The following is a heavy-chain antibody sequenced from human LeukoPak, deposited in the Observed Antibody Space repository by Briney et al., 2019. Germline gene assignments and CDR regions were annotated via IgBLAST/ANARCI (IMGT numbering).Heavy chain of an antibody. CDR3: AKKLAGGFDAPLDS. J-gene: IGHJ4*02. V-gene: IGHV3-23*01. Sequence: GGSLRPSCAASGFTFSSYAMSWVRQAPGKGLEWVSAISGSGGSTYYADSVKGRFTISRDNSKNTLYLQMNSLRAEDTAVYYCAKKLAGGFDAPLDSWGQGTLVTVSS. D-gene: IGHD3-10*01. CDR2: ISGSGGST. CDR1: GFTFSSYA.